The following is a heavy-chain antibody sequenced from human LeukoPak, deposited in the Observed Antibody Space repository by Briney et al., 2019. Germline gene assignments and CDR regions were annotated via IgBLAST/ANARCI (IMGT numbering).Heavy chain of an antibody. CDR2: IYYSGST. V-gene: IGHV4-30-4*01. CDR3: ARGSYSYGIDY. CDR1: GGSISSGDYY. D-gene: IGHD5-18*01. Sequence: KASETLSLTCTVSGGSISSGDYYWSWIRQPPGKGLEWIGYIYYSGSTYYNPSLKSRVTISVDTSKNQFPLKLSSVTAADTAVYYCARGSYSYGIDYWGQGTLVTVSS. J-gene: IGHJ4*02.